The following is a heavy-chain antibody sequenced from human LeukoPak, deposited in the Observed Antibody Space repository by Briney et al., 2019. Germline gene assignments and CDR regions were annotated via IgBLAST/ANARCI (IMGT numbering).Heavy chain of an antibody. Sequence: PSETLSLTCTVSGGSIGSYYWSWIRQSPGKGLDWIGYIYYTGSTDYNPSLKSRVTISVDTSKNQFSLKLTSVTAPDTAVYYCARHISENYGGYFDYWGQGTLVAVSS. D-gene: IGHD1-26*01. J-gene: IGHJ4*02. CDR3: ARHISENYGGYFDY. CDR2: IYYTGST. V-gene: IGHV4-59*08. CDR1: GGSIGSYY.